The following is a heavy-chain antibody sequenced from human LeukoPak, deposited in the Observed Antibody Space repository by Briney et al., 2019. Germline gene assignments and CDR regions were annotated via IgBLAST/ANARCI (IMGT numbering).Heavy chain of an antibody. CDR3: AKADSSGYYYFDY. Sequence: GGSLRPSCAASGFTFDDYAMHWVRQAPGKGLEWVSGISRNSGSIGYADSVKGRFTISRDNAKNSLYLQMNSLRAEDTALYYCAKADSSGYYYFDYWGQGTLVTVSS. CDR1: GFTFDDYA. D-gene: IGHD3-22*01. V-gene: IGHV3-9*01. J-gene: IGHJ4*02. CDR2: ISRNSGSI.